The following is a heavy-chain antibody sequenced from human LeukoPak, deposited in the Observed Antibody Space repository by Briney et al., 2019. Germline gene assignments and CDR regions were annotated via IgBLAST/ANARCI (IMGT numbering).Heavy chain of an antibody. CDR3: ARGHYDFWSGYRFDYYMDV. CDR1: GYTFTSYD. D-gene: IGHD3-3*01. CDR2: MNPNSGNT. Sequence: ASVKVSCKASGYTFTSYDINWVRQATGQGLEWMGWMNPNSGNTGYAQKFQGRVPMTRNTSISTAYMELSSLRSEDTAVYYCARGHYDFWSGYRFDYYMDVWGKGTTVTVSS. V-gene: IGHV1-8*01. J-gene: IGHJ6*03.